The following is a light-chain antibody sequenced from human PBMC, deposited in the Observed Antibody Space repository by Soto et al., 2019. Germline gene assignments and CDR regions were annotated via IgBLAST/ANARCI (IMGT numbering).Light chain of an antibody. Sequence: IVLTQPAGTLPLSPGQRATIRCRASQSVSSYLAWYQQKPGQAPRILIYDASNRATGIPARFSGSRSGTDCTLTISSLEPEDVTVYYCQQRNNWPLTFGGGTKVDIK. CDR2: DAS. CDR3: QQRNNWPLT. CDR1: QSVSSY. V-gene: IGKV3-11*01. J-gene: IGKJ4*01.